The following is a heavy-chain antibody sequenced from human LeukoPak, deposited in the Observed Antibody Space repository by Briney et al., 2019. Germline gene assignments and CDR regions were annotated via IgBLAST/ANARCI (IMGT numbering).Heavy chain of an antibody. Sequence: GESLKISCKGSGYSFTSYWIGWVRQMPGKGLEWMGIIYPGDSDTRYSPSFQGQVTISADKSISTAYLQWSSLKASDTAMYYCARQLRSRIAAAGTCVDYWGQGTLVTVSS. J-gene: IGHJ4*02. CDR3: ARQLRSRIAAAGTCVDY. CDR2: IYPGDSDT. V-gene: IGHV5-51*01. D-gene: IGHD6-13*01. CDR1: GYSFTSYW.